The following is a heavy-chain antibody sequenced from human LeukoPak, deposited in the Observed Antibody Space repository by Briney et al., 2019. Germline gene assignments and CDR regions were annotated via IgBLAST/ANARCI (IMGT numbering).Heavy chain of an antibody. J-gene: IGHJ5*02. Sequence: PGGSLRLSCAASGFTFSGYGMHWVRQAPRKGLEWVTGIAYDGSRQHYAASVRGRFPIPRDHPRHIMDLQMNSLRVEDTAVYHCTRYDSSRFDPWGHGTLVIASS. CDR2: IAYDGSRQ. CDR1: GFTFSGYG. D-gene: IGHD3-3*01. CDR3: TRYDSSRFDP. V-gene: IGHV3-30*03.